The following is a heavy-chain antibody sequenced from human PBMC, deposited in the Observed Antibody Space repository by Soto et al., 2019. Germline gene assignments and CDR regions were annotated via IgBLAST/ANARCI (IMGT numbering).Heavy chain of an antibody. J-gene: IGHJ6*02. CDR3: ARDNYRRRWYPGRYYYSGMDV. Sequence: GGSLRLSCAASGFTFSSYGMHWVRQAPGKGLEWVAVIWYDGSNKYYADSVKGRFTISRDNSKNTLYLQMNSLRAEDTAVYYCARDNYRRRWYPGRYYYSGMDVWGQGTTVTVSS. D-gene: IGHD6-13*01. V-gene: IGHV3-33*01. CDR2: IWYDGSNK. CDR1: GFTFSSYG.